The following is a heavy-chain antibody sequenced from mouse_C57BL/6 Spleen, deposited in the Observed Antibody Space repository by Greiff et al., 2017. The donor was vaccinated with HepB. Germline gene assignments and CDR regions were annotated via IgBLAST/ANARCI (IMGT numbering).Heavy chain of an antibody. J-gene: IGHJ3*01. Sequence: EVKLVESVAELVRPGASVKLSCTASGFNIKNTYMHWVKQRPEQGLEWIGRIDPANGNTKYAPKFQGKATITADTSSNTAYLQLSSLTSEDTAIYYCAREGYYYGSQAWFAYWGQGTLVTVSA. V-gene: IGHV14-3*01. CDR1: GFNIKNTY. CDR2: IDPANGNT. CDR3: AREGYYYGSQAWFAY. D-gene: IGHD1-1*01.